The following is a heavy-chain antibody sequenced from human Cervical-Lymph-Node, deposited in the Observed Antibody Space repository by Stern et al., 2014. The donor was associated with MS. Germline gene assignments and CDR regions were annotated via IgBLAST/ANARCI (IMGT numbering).Heavy chain of an antibody. Sequence: QVQLQESGPGLVKPSETLSLTCTVSGGSVSSGSYYWSWIRQPPGKGLEWIGYIYYSGSTNYNPSLKSRVTISVDTSKNQFSLKLSSVTAADTAVYYCARQHYDFWSGSNWFDPWGQGTLVTVSS. CDR1: GGSVSSGSYY. J-gene: IGHJ5*02. D-gene: IGHD3-3*01. V-gene: IGHV4-61*01. CDR3: ARQHYDFWSGSNWFDP. CDR2: IYYSGST.